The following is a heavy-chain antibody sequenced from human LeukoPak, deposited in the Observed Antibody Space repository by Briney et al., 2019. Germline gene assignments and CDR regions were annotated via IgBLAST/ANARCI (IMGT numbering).Heavy chain of an antibody. J-gene: IGHJ4*02. CDR3: ARRDINYYDSSGYPY. CDR1: GGSFSGYY. Sequence: PSETLSLTCAVYGGSFSGYYWSWIRQPPGKGLEWIGEINHSGSTNYNPSLKGRVTISVDTSKNQFSLKLSSVTAADTAVYYCARRDINYYDSSGYPYWGQGTLVTVSS. D-gene: IGHD3-22*01. CDR2: INHSGST. V-gene: IGHV4-34*01.